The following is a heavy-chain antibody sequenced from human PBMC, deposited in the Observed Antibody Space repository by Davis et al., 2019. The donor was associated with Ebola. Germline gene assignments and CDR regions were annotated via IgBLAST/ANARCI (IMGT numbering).Heavy chain of an antibody. J-gene: IGHJ4*02. V-gene: IGHV3-7*03. CDR2: IKQDGSEK. CDR3: ARVESVVTDY. D-gene: IGHD4-23*01. Sequence: PGGSLRLSCTASGFTFSNYWMNWVRQAPGKGLEWVANIKQDGSEKYYVDSVKGRFTISGDNSKNTLYLQMNSLRAEDTAVYYCARVESVVTDYWGQGTLVTVTS. CDR1: GFTFSNYW.